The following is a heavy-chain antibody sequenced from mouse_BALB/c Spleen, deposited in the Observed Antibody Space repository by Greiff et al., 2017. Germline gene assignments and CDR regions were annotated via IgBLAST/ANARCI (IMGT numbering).Heavy chain of an antibody. CDR2: INPSSGYT. D-gene: IGHD2-3*01. CDR3: ASHDGLRAMDY. J-gene: IGHJ4*01. CDR1: GYTFTSYT. Sequence: VKLQESGAELARPGASVKMSCKASGYTFTSYTMHWVKQRPGQGLEWIGYINPSSGYTNYNQKFKDKATLTADKSSSTAYMQLSSLTSEDSAVYYCASHDGLRAMDYWSQGTSVTVSS. V-gene: IGHV1-4*01.